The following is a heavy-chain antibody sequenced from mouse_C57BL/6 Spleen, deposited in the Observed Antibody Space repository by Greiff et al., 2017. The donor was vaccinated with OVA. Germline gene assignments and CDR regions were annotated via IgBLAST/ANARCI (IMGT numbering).Heavy chain of an antibody. CDR2: ISSGGDYI. J-gene: IGHJ4*01. Sequence: EVMLVESGEGLVKPGGSLKLSCPASGFTFSSYAMSWVRQTPEKRLEWVAYISSGGDYIYYADTVKGRFTISRDNARNTLYLQMSSLKSEDTAMYYCTRVCDYDVSYAMDYWGQGTSVTVSS. D-gene: IGHD2-4*01. CDR3: TRVCDYDVSYAMDY. CDR1: GFTFSSYA. V-gene: IGHV5-9-1*02.